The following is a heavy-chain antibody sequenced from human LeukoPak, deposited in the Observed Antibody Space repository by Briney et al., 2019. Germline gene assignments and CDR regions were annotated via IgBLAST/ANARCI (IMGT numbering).Heavy chain of an antibody. CDR1: GGSISSYY. CDR2: IYTSGST. J-gene: IGHJ5*02. V-gene: IGHV4-4*07. Sequence: SETLSLTCTVSGGSISSYYWSWIRQPAGKGLEWIGRIYTSGSTNYNPSLKSRVTISVDTSKNQFSLKLSSVTAVDTAVYYCARGGPGGVPAAIGWFDPWGQGTLVTVSS. D-gene: IGHD2-2*02. CDR3: ARGGPGGVPAAIGWFDP.